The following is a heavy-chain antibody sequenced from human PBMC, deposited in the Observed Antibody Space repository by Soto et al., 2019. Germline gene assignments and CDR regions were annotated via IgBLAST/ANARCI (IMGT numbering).Heavy chain of an antibody. CDR1: GYTFTSYG. CDR2: ISAYNGNT. J-gene: IGHJ5*02. D-gene: IGHD2-2*01. Sequence: ASVKVSCKASGYTFTSYGISWVRQAPGQGLEWMGWISAYNGNTNYAQKLQGRVTMTTDTSTSTAYMELRSLRSDDTAVYYCARVSVSRTSSAKFDPWGQGTLVTVYS. V-gene: IGHV1-18*04. CDR3: ARVSVSRTSSAKFDP.